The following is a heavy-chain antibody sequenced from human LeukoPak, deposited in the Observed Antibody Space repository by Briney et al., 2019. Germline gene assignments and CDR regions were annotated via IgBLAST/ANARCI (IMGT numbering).Heavy chain of an antibody. J-gene: IGHJ4*02. D-gene: IGHD3-10*01. CDR3: AKDLENYGSGSYYFDC. Sequence: GGSLRLSCTASGLTFSTSGFNWVRQAPGKGLEWVSAISGGGGSTYYADSVKGRFAISRDNSKNTLYLQMNSLRAEDTAVYYCAKDLENYGSGSYYFDCWGQGTLVTVSS. V-gene: IGHV3-23*01. CDR2: ISGGGGST. CDR1: GLTFSTSG.